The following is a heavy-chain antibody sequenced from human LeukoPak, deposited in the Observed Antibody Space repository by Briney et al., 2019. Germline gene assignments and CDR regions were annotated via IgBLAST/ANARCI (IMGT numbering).Heavy chain of an antibody. J-gene: IGHJ6*03. CDR1: GFTFSSYG. CDR2: INWNGGST. CDR3: AKVGYSPPGYHYYMDV. Sequence: GGSLRLSCAASGFTFSSYGMSWVRQAPGKGLEWVSGINWNGGSTYYADSVKGRFTISRDNSKNTLYLQMNSLRAEDTAVYFCAKVGYSPPGYHYYMDVWGKGTTVTISS. D-gene: IGHD4-23*01. V-gene: IGHV3-23*01.